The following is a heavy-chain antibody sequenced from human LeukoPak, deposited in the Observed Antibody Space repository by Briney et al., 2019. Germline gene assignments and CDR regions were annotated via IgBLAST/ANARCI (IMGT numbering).Heavy chain of an antibody. CDR3: ARVSYFGSAGFGY. CDR1: GFTFSNYE. V-gene: IGHV3-48*03. J-gene: IGHJ4*02. Sequence: GGSLRLSCGASGFTFSNYEMNWVRQAPGMGLEWVSYISDSGSTIYYADSVRGRFTISRDNAKNSLYLQMNSLRAEDTAVYYCARVSYFGSAGFGYWGQGTLVTVSS. D-gene: IGHD2-21*01. CDR2: ISDSGSTI.